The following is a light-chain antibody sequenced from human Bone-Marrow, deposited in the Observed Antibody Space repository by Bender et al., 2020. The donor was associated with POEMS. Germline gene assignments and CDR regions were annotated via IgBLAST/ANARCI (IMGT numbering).Light chain of an antibody. J-gene: IGLJ3*02. CDR2: NNN. CDR1: SSNIESNT. Sequence: QSVLTQPPSASGTPGQRVTISCSGSSSNIESNTVSWYRQMPGTAPQLLLYNNNDRPSGVPDRFSGSKFDTSASLAITGLQADDEAHYYCQSYDNGLNGWVFGGGTKLTVL. CDR3: QSYDNGLNGWV. V-gene: IGLV1-44*01.